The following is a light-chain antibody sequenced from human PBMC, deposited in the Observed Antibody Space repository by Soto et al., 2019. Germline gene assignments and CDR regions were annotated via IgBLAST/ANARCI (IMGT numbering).Light chain of an antibody. J-gene: IGLJ1*01. Sequence: QSALTQPASVSGSPGQSITISCTGTSSDVGSYTLVSWYQQHPGKAPKLMIFEASKRPSGVPDRFSGSKSGNTASLTVSALQAEDEADYYCSSYTDRNNLVFGTGTKLTVL. CDR2: EAS. CDR1: SSDVGSYTL. CDR3: SSYTDRNNLV. V-gene: IGLV2-14*02.